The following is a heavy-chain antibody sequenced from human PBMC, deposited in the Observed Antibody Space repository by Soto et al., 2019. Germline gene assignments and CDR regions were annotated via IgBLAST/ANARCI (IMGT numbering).Heavy chain of an antibody. CDR3: ARALITMVRGVIIGNWFDP. CDR1: GGSISSGDYY. Sequence: QVQLQESGPGLVKPSQTLSLTCTVSGGSISSGDYYWSWIRQPPGKGLEWIGYIYYSGSTYYNPSLKSRVTISVDTSKNKSSLKLSSVTAEDTAVYYCARALITMVRGVIIGNWFDPWGQGTLVTVSS. J-gene: IGHJ5*02. CDR2: IYYSGST. V-gene: IGHV4-30-4*01. D-gene: IGHD3-10*01.